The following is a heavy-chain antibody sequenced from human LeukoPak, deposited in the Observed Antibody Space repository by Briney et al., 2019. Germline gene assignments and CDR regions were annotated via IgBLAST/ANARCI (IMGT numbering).Heavy chain of an antibody. CDR2: IYYSGST. V-gene: IGHV4-59*01. CDR3: ARETIYYYYMDV. J-gene: IGHJ6*03. Sequence: SETLSLTCTVSGGSISSYYWSWIRQPPGKGLEWIGYIYYSGSTNYNPSLKGRVTISVDTSKNQFSLKLSSVTAADTAVYYCARETIYYYYMDVWGKGTTVTVSS. D-gene: IGHD3-3*01. CDR1: GGSISSYY.